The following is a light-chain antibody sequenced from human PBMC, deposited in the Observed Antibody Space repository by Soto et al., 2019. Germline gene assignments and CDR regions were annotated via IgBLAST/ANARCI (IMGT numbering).Light chain of an antibody. CDR3: CSYAGTYNFWV. CDR2: DVS. CDR1: NSDIGGYNY. V-gene: IGLV2-11*01. Sequence: QSALTQPRSVSGSPGQSVTISCTGTNSDIGGYNYLSWYQQHPGKAPKVMIYDVSRRPSGVPDRFSGSKSGNTASLTISGLQAEDEADYYCCSYAGTYNFWVFGGGSKLTVL. J-gene: IGLJ3*02.